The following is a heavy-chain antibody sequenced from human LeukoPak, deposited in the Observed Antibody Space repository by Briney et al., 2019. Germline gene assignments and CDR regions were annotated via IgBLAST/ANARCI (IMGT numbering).Heavy chain of an antibody. D-gene: IGHD3-3*01. CDR3: ARRAIIQGTSALDF. Sequence: GESLKISCKSSGYTFTHDWIGWVRQMPGKGLEWMGIIYPRDSTTRYSPAFEGQVTISVDKSITTAYLQWSSLNASDTAMYYCARRAIIQGTSALDFWGQGTVVIVSS. V-gene: IGHV5-51*01. CDR2: IYPRDSTT. J-gene: IGHJ4*02. CDR1: GYTFTHDW.